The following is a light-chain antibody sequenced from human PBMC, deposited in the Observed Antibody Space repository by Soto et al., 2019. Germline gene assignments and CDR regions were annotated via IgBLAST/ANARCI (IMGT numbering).Light chain of an antibody. CDR3: QHYGTSPWT. Sequence: EIVLTQSPGTLSLSPGEGATLSCRASQSISSYYLAWFQQKPGQAPRLLIYGASSRATGIPDRFSGSGSGTDFTLTISRLEPEDFAVYYCQHYGTSPWTFGQGTKVEIK. J-gene: IGKJ1*01. V-gene: IGKV3-20*01. CDR2: GAS. CDR1: QSISSYY.